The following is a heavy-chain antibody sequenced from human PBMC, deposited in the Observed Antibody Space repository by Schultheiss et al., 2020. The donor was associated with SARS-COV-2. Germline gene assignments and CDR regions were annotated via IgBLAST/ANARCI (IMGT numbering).Heavy chain of an antibody. CDR1: GFSFSTYA. D-gene: IGHD4-23*01. CDR3: ARAKWGATTTVVIR. Sequence: GGSLRLSCAASGFSFSTYAMHWVRQAPGKGLEWVAVISYDGRNKYYADSMKGRFTISRDNSKNTLYLQMNSLRAEDTAVYYCARAKWGATTTVVIRWGQGTLVTVSS. CDR2: ISYDGRNK. V-gene: IGHV3-30*01. J-gene: IGHJ4*02.